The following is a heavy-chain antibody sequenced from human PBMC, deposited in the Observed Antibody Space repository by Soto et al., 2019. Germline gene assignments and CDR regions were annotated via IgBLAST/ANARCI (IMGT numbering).Heavy chain of an antibody. CDR1: GWSFSGYY. CDR3: ARDMGGVVVPAAIGEDNWFDP. D-gene: IGHD2-2*01. V-gene: IGHV4-34*01. Sequence: SETLSLTCAVYGWSFSGYYWSWIRQPPGKGLEWIGEINHSGSTNYNPSLKSRVTISVDTSKNQFSLKLSSVTAADTAVYYCARDMGGVVVPAAIGEDNWFDPWGQGTLVTVSS. CDR2: INHSGST. J-gene: IGHJ5*02.